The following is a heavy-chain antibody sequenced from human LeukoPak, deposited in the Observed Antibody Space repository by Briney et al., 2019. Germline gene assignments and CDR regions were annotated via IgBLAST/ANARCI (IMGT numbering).Heavy chain of an antibody. V-gene: IGHV3-21*05. CDR2: INDESSDI. Sequence: PGGSLRLPCAASGFTFSHYAVNWVRQAPGKGLEWVSYINDESSDIHYAGSVRGRFTISRDHARQTLYLQLSSLTVEDTAVYYCARDTFQPGLIDSWGQGTLVTVSS. CDR3: ARDTFQPGLIDS. J-gene: IGHJ4*02. CDR1: GFTFSHYA. D-gene: IGHD2-2*01.